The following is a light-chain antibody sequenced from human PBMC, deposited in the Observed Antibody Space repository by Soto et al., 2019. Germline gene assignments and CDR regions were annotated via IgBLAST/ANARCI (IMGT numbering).Light chain of an antibody. CDR2: EVN. J-gene: IGLJ1*01. Sequence: QSALTQPASVSGSPGQSITISCTGTSSNVGSYKLVSWYQQHPGKAPKLMIFEVNKRPSGVSNRFSGSKSGNTASLTISGLNVEDEADYYCCSSGGSPTYVFGTGTKGTVL. V-gene: IGLV2-23*02. CDR3: CSSGGSPTYV. CDR1: SSNVGSYKL.